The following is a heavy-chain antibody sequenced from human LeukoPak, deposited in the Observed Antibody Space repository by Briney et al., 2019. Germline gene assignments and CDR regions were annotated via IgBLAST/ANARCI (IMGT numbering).Heavy chain of an antibody. J-gene: IGHJ3*02. CDR2: IYTSRIT. V-gene: IGHV4-4*07. D-gene: IGHD3-22*01. CDR1: GDSISSYY. CDR3: AKSNGYGLIDI. Sequence: SETLSLTCTVSGDSISSYYWNWIRQPAGKGLEWIGRIYTSRITNYNPSLKSRVTISLDTSRNQFSLKLNSVTAADTAVYYCAKSNGYGLIDIWGQGTMVTVSS.